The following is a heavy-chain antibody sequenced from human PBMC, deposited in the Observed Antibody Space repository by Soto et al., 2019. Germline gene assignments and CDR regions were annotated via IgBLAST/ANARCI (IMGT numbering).Heavy chain of an antibody. D-gene: IGHD1-26*01. CDR1: GFTINNYG. CDR3: AKVERMTPYTHLR. J-gene: IGHJ4*02. V-gene: IGHV3-23*01. Sequence: DVQVLESGGGLVQPGGSLRLSCEASGFTINNYGIAWVRQAPGKGLEWVSAISGRDAYTYYADSVQGRFTISRDHSRNTLYLQMNSLTAEDTALYYCAKVERMTPYTHLRWVQGTLVTVSS. CDR2: ISGRDAYT.